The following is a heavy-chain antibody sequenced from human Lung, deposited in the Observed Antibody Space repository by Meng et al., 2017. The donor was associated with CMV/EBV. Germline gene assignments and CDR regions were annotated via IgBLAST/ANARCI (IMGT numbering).Heavy chain of an antibody. Sequence: GGSXRLXCAASGFTFDDYTMHWVRQAPGKGLEWVSLISWDGGSTYYADSVKGRFTISRDNSKNSLYLQMNSLRTEDTALYYCAKAGHVDTSSGMDVWGQGTXVT. V-gene: IGHV3-43*01. D-gene: IGHD5-18*01. CDR3: AKAGHVDTSSGMDV. CDR1: GFTFDDYT. J-gene: IGHJ6*02. CDR2: ISWDGGST.